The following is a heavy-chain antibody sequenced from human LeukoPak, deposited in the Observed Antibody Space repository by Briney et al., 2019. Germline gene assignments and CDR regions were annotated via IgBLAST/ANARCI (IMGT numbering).Heavy chain of an antibody. CDR1: GGSISSGDYY. D-gene: IGHD4-17*01. CDR3: ARAPPRDYGRSNWYFDL. V-gene: IGHV4-31*03. CDR2: IYYSRST. Sequence: SETLSLTCTVSGGSISSGDYYWNWIRQHPGKGLEWIGYIYYSRSTYYNPSLKSRVTVSVDTSKNQFSLKVSSVTAADTAVYYCARAPPRDYGRSNWYFDLWGRGTLVTVSS. J-gene: IGHJ2*01.